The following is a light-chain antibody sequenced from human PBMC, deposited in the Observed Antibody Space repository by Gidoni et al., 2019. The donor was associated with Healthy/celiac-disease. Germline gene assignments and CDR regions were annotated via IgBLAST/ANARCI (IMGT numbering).Light chain of an antibody. J-gene: IGLJ2*01. CDR2: EVS. CDR1: SSDVGGYHY. V-gene: IGLV2-14*01. CDR3: SSYTSSSTLV. Sequence: QSALTQPASVSGSPGQSITISCTGTSSDVGGYHYVSWYQQHPGKAPKLMIYEVSNRPSGVSNRFSGSKSGNTASLTISGLQAEDDADYYCSSYTSSSTLVFGGGPKLTVL.